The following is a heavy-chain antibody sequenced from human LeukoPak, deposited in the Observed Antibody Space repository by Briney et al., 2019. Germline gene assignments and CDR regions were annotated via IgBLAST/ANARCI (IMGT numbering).Heavy chain of an antibody. Sequence: SETLSLTCTVSGGSISSSNYYWGWIRQPPGKGLEWIGSIFYSGSTYYNPSLKSRVTISVDTSKNQFSLKLSSVTAADTAVYYCARDQVGASDYYYYMDVWGKGTTVTVSS. J-gene: IGHJ6*03. D-gene: IGHD1-26*01. CDR3: ARDQVGASDYYYYMDV. V-gene: IGHV4-39*07. CDR1: GGSISSSNYY. CDR2: IFYSGST.